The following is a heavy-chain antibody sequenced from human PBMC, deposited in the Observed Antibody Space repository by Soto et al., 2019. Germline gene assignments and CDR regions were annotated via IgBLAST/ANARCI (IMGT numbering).Heavy chain of an antibody. Sequence: QVPLVQSGAEVKKPGASVKVSCKASGYTFTSYGISWVRQAPGQGLEWMGWISAYNGNTNYAQKPQGRVTMTTDTSTSTAYMGLSSLRSDNTAVYYCARDRLHYDFWSCYYGDKDVWGKGTTVTVSS. V-gene: IGHV1-18*01. CDR3: ARDRLHYDFWSCYYGDKDV. J-gene: IGHJ6*03. D-gene: IGHD3-3*01. CDR1: GYTFTSYG. CDR2: ISAYNGNT.